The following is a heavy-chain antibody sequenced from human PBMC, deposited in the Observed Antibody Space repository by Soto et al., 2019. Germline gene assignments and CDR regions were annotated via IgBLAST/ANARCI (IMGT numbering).Heavy chain of an antibody. Sequence: QVQLQQWGAGLLKPSETLSLTCAVYGGSFSGYYWSWIRQPPGKGLEWIGEINHSGSTNYNPSLKSRVTISVDTSKNQFSLKLSSVTAADTAVYYCAGGLPGGNSYFDYWGQGTLVTVSS. CDR3: AGGLPGGNSYFDY. V-gene: IGHV4-34*01. CDR1: GGSFSGYY. D-gene: IGHD2-21*02. J-gene: IGHJ4*02. CDR2: INHSGST.